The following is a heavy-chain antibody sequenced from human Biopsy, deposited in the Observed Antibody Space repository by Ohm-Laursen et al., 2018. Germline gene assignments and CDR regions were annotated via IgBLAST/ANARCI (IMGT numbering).Heavy chain of an antibody. CDR2: IRDKANSYTT. D-gene: IGHD2-15*01. Sequence: GSLRLFCTASGFSFSDNYMDWVRQAPGKGLEWVGRIRDKANSYTTDYAASVKGRFTISRDDSKNSLYLQMNSLKTEDTALYYCARAGRYCSGGGCYSWFDSWGQGTLVTVSS. CDR3: ARAGRYCSGGGCYSWFDS. J-gene: IGHJ5*01. CDR1: GFSFSDNY. V-gene: IGHV3-72*01.